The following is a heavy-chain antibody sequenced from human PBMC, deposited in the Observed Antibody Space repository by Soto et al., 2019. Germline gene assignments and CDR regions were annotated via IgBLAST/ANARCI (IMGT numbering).Heavy chain of an antibody. CDR2: INPNSGDT. Sequence: QVQLIQSGAEVKKPGASVKVSCKASGYTFTDYFIHWVRQAPGQGLEWMGWINPNSGDTNYAPKFQGRVTMTTDTSISTAYMELSRLRSDDTAVCYFARAPGVRGVPSYGMDVWGQGTTVTVSS. J-gene: IGHJ6*02. D-gene: IGHD3-10*01. CDR1: GYTFTDYF. CDR3: ARAPGVRGVPSYGMDV. V-gene: IGHV1-2*02.